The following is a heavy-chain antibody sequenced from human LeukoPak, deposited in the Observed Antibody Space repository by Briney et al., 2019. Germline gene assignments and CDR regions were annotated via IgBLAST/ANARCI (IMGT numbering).Heavy chain of an antibody. Sequence: GGSLRLSCAASGFTLSSYWMSWVRQAPGKGLEWVANIKQDGSEKYYVDSVKGRFTISRDNAKNSLYLQMNSLRAEDTAVYYCARDSWGAKAYWGQGTLVTVSS. CDR1: GFTLSSYW. V-gene: IGHV3-7*01. J-gene: IGHJ4*02. D-gene: IGHD1-26*01. CDR2: IKQDGSEK. CDR3: ARDSWGAKAY.